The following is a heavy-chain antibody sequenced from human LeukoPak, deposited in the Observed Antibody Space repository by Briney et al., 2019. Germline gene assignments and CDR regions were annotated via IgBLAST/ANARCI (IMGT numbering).Heavy chain of an antibody. D-gene: IGHD3-9*01. V-gene: IGHV4-59*12. CDR1: GGSISSYY. Sequence: SETLSLTCTVSGGSISSYYWSWIRQSPGKGLEWIGYIYYSGTTNYNPSLKSRVTISVDTSKNQFSLKLSSVTAADTAVYYCARDYYDILTGSYYFDYWGQGTLVTVSS. CDR3: ARDYYDILTGSYYFDY. J-gene: IGHJ4*02. CDR2: IYYSGTT.